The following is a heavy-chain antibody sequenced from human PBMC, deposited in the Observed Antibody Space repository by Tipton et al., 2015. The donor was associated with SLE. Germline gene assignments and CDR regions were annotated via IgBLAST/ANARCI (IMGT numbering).Heavy chain of an antibody. CDR3: ARGLYGSIVVVLTEYYYYGMDV. V-gene: IGHV4-39*07. D-gene: IGHD2-15*01. CDR1: GGSISSSSYY. CDR2: IYYSGST. J-gene: IGHJ6*02. Sequence: TLSLTCTVSGGSISSSSYYWGWIRQPPGKGLEWIGSIYYSGSTNYNPSLKSRGTILIDTSKNQFSLKLSSVTAADTAVYYCARGLYGSIVVVLTEYYYYGMDVWGQGTTVTVSS.